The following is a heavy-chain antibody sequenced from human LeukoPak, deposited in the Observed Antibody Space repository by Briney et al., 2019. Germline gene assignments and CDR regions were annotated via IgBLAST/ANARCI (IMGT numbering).Heavy chain of an antibody. CDR3: AKAAAGSQHSYYYYYYLDV. CDR1: GYTFTGYY. J-gene: IGHJ6*03. CDR2: INPNSGGT. Sequence: EASVTVSCKASGYTFTGYYMHWVRQAPGQGLEWMGWINPNSGGTNYAQKFQGRVTMTRDTSISTAYMELSRLRSDDTAVYYCAKAAAGSQHSYYYYYYLDVWGTGTTVTISS. D-gene: IGHD6-13*01. V-gene: IGHV1-2*02.